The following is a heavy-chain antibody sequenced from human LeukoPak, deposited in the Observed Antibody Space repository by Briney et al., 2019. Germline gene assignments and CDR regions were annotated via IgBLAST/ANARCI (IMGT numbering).Heavy chain of an antibody. Sequence: PSETLSLTCTVSGGSISSYYWSWIRQPPGKGLEWIGYIYTSGSTNYNPSLKRRVTISVDTSKNQFSLKLSSVTAADTAVYYCARERARPRRSFDYWGQGTLVTVSS. CDR2: IYTSGST. D-gene: IGHD3-10*01. V-gene: IGHV4-4*09. CDR1: GGSISSYY. CDR3: ARERARPRRSFDY. J-gene: IGHJ4*02.